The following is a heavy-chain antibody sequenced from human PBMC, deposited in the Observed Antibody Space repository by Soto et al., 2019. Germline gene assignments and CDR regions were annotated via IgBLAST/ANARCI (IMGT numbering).Heavy chain of an antibody. Sequence: SVKVSCKASGGTFSSYAISWVRQAPGQGLEWMGGIIPIFGTANYAQKFQGRVTITADESTSTAYMELSSLRSEDTAVYYCAKSIAASGGMDVWGQGTTVTVSS. CDR1: GGTFSSYA. D-gene: IGHD6-6*01. J-gene: IGHJ6*02. CDR2: IIPIFGTA. V-gene: IGHV1-69*13. CDR3: AKSIAASGGMDV.